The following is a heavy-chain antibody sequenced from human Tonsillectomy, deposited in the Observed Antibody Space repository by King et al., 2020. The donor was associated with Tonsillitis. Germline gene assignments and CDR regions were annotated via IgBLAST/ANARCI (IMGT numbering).Heavy chain of an antibody. V-gene: IGHV3-9*01. CDR2: ISWNSGSI. CDR1: GFTFDDYA. J-gene: IGHJ6*02. Sequence: VQLVESGGGLVQPGRSLRLSCAASGFTFDDYAMHWVRQAPGKGLEWVSGISWNSGSIGYADSVKGRFTISRDNAKNSLYLQMNSLRAEDTALYYCAKIIGMAPMPTETLFYYYGRDVGGQGTTVTAPS. D-gene: IGHD4-11*01. CDR3: AKIIGMAPMPTETLFYYYGRDV.